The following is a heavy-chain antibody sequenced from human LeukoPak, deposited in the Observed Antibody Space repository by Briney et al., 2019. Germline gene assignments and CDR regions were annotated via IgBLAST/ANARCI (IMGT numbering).Heavy chain of an antibody. Sequence: GSLRLSCSASGFAFDDHGMSWVRQVPGKGLEWVSGINWSGGSTGYADPLRGRFTISRDNAKNSLYLQMDSLTVEDTALYYCARAPITSPFYFDYWGQGTLVTVSS. CDR3: ARAPITSPFYFDY. V-gene: IGHV3-20*04. CDR2: INWSGGST. D-gene: IGHD2-2*01. J-gene: IGHJ4*02. CDR1: GFAFDDHG.